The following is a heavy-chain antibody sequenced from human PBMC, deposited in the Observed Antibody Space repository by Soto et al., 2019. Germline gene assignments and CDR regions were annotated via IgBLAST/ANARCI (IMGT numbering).Heavy chain of an antibody. Sequence: ASVKVSCKASGYTFTGFYIHWVRHAPGQGLEWMGWINPDSGGTNYAQDFQGRVTMTRDSSISTAYMELNRLSSVDSAVFYCARGWSSTAAAFDYWGQGTLVTVSS. CDR3: ARGWSSTAAAFDY. J-gene: IGHJ4*02. D-gene: IGHD2-15*01. V-gene: IGHV1-2*02. CDR1: GYTFTGFY. CDR2: INPDSGGT.